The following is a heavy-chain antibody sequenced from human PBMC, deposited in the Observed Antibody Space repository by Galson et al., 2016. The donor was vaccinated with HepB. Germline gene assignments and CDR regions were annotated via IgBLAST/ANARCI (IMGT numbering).Heavy chain of an antibody. CDR1: GVSVVSGTYY. CDR3: GRAPAD. J-gene: IGHJ4*02. Sequence: SETLSLTCTVSGVSVVSGTYYWGWIRQPPGKGLEWIGSGYQSGSTYYNPSLKSRVSISVDTSESQFSLTLTSVTAADTAFYYCGRAPADWGQGILVTVSS. V-gene: IGHV4-39*01. CDR2: GYQSGST.